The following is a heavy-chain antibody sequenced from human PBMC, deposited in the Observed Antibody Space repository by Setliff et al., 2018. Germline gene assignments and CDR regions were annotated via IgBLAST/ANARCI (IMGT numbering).Heavy chain of an antibody. CDR1: GGSFSTYS. V-gene: IGHV4-34*01. CDR2: VYYSGYT. Sequence: SETLSLTCAVYGGSFSTYSWSWIRQPPGKGLEWIGSVYYSGYTYYNPSLQSRVTLSVDMCKNQFSLKLTSVTAADTAVYYCARVDFNMIHEFLGLWGQGTLVTVSS. D-gene: IGHD3-16*01. CDR3: ARVDFNMIHEFLGL. J-gene: IGHJ1*01.